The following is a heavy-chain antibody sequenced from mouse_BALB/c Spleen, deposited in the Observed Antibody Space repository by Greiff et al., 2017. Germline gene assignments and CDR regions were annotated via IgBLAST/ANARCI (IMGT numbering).Heavy chain of an antibody. CDR2: ISSGGSYT. CDR1: GFTFSSYA. CDR3: ARAPSIYYGPYFDY. J-gene: IGHJ2*01. V-gene: IGHV5-9-4*01. Sequence: EVHLVESGGGLVKPGGSLKLSCAASGFTFSSYAMSWVRQSPEKRLEWVAEISSGGSYTYYPDTVTGRFTISRDNAKNTLYLEMSSLRSEDTAMYYCARAPSIYYGPYFDYWGQGTTLTVSS. D-gene: IGHD2-1*01.